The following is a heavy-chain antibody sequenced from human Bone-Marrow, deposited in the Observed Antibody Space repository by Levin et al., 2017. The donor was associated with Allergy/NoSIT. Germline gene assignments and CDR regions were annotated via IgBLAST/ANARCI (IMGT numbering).Heavy chain of an antibody. Sequence: SETLSLTCTVSGGSVSRNSYYWGWIRQSPGKGLQWLGNVYYNGSTHYNPSFKSRITISVDTSTDQFSLKLTSVTAADTAVYYCAREEGIAVAGGFYYYGMDVWGQGTTVTVSS. CDR3: AREEGIAVAGGFYYYGMDV. CDR2: VYYNGST. CDR1: GGSVSRNSYY. V-gene: IGHV4-39*07. J-gene: IGHJ6*02. D-gene: IGHD6-19*01.